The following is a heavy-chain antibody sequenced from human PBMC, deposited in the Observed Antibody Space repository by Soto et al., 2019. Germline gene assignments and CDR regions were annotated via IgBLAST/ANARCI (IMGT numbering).Heavy chain of an antibody. D-gene: IGHD4-17*01. CDR2: FDPEDGET. CDR3: ATLDPYGDYKYYFEY. CDR1: GYTLTELS. V-gene: IGHV1-24*01. Sequence: ASVKVSCKVSGYTLTELSMHWVRQAPGKGLEWMGGFDPEDGETIYAQKFQGRVTMTEDTSTDTAYMELSSLRSEDTAVYYCATLDPYGDYKYYFEYWGQGTLVTVSS. J-gene: IGHJ4*02.